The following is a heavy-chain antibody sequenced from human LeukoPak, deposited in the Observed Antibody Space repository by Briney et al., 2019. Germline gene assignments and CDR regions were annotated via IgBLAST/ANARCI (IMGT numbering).Heavy chain of an antibody. CDR1: GFYFNPYW. CDR2: ISHDGYST. CDR3: AREYYSSFDY. V-gene: IGHV3-7*01. Sequence: GESLRLSCVASGFYFNPYWMAWVRQAPGKGLEWVATISHDGYSTFYVDSVRGRFSISRDNAQNSLFLQMSSLRVDDTVVYYCAREYYSSFDYWGQGALVTVSS. J-gene: IGHJ4*02. D-gene: IGHD2-21*01.